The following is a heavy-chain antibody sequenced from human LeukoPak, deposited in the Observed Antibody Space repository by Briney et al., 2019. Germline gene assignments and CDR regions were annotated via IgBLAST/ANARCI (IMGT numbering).Heavy chain of an antibody. CDR2: INPSSGDT. CDR3: ARDPGYSYAFDI. CDR1: GYTFTAHY. J-gene: IGHJ3*02. Sequence: ASVKVSCKASGYTFTAHYMHWVRQAPGQGLEWMGRINPSSGDTEYGQRFQGRVTLTRDTSSSTANMELRRLRSDDTAVYYCARDPGYSYAFDIWAKGQWSLFLQ. V-gene: IGHV1-2*06. D-gene: IGHD2-21*01.